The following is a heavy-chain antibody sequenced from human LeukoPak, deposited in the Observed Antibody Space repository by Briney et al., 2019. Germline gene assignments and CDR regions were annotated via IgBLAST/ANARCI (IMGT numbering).Heavy chain of an antibody. Sequence: PGGSLRLSCAASGFTFSSYSMNWVRQAPRKGLEWVSYISSGSSTIYYADSVKGRFTISRDNAKNSLYLQMNSLRAEDTAVYYCARDDYVWGSPCYYYYMDVWGKGTTVTVSS. CDR3: ARDDYVWGSPCYYYYMDV. CDR1: GFTFSSYS. CDR2: ISSGSSTI. D-gene: IGHD3-16*01. V-gene: IGHV3-48*01. J-gene: IGHJ6*03.